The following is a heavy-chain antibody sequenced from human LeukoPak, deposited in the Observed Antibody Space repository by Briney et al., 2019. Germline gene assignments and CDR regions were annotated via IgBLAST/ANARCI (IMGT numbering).Heavy chain of an antibody. Sequence: ASVKVSCKASGYTFTSYGISWVRQAPGQGLECMGWISAYNGNTNYAQKLQGRVTMTTDTSMSTAYMELRSLRSDDTAVYYCARDAEYSSGWWGFYYYYGMDVWGQGTTVTVSS. CDR2: ISAYNGNT. D-gene: IGHD6-19*01. CDR3: ARDAEYSSGWWGFYYYYGMDV. V-gene: IGHV1-18*01. CDR1: GYTFTSYG. J-gene: IGHJ6*02.